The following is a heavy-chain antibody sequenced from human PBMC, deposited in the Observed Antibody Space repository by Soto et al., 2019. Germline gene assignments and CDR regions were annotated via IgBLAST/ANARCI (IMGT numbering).Heavy chain of an antibody. CDR1: GFTFSSYA. J-gene: IGHJ4*02. CDR2: ISGSGGST. V-gene: IGHV3-23*01. D-gene: IGHD2-2*02. CDR3: AKDPIVVVPAAIGIIQEY. Sequence: GGSLRLSCAASGFTFSSYAMSWVRQAPGKGLEWVSAISGSGGSTYYADSVKGRFAISRDNSKNTLYLQMNSLRAEDTAVYYCAKDPIVVVPAAIGIIQEYWRQGTLVTVSS.